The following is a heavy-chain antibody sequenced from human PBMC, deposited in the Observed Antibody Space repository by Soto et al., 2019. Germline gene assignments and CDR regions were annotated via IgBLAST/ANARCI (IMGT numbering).Heavy chain of an antibody. J-gene: IGHJ4*02. Sequence: PSETLSLTCAVYGGSFSGYYWSWIRQPPGKGLEWIGEINHSGSTNYNPSLKSRVTISVDTSKNQFSLRLSSVTAADTAVYYCARKRWSIKWSVDYWGQGPLVTAS. CDR2: INHSGST. D-gene: IGHD1-26*01. CDR1: GGSFSGYY. V-gene: IGHV4-34*01. CDR3: ARKRWSIKWSVDY.